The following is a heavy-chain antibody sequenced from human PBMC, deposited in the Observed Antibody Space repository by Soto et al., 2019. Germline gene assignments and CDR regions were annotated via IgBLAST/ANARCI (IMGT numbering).Heavy chain of an antibody. CDR1: GFTFSSYA. CDR3: ASAPTTVVTPYYFDY. Sequence: QVQLVESGGGVVQPGRSLRLSCAASGFTFSSYAMHWVRRAPGKGLEWVAVISYDGSNKYYADSVKGRFTISRDNSKNTLYLQMNSLRAEDTAVYYCASAPTTVVTPYYFDYWGQGTLVTVSS. J-gene: IGHJ4*02. CDR2: ISYDGSNK. V-gene: IGHV3-30-3*01. D-gene: IGHD4-17*01.